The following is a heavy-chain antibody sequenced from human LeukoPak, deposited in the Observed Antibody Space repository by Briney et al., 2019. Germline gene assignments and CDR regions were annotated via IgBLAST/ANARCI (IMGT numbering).Heavy chain of an antibody. Sequence: GGSLRLSCAASGFTFSRHPMHWVRQAPGKGLEWVSVISHDGSNKYYADSLKGRFTISRDNSKNTLYLQMDSLRVEDTAVYYCAGWRGSASGSFSGPLDYWGQGALVTVSS. CDR3: AGWRGSASGSFSGPLDY. V-gene: IGHV3-30-3*01. D-gene: IGHD3-10*01. CDR2: ISHDGSNK. J-gene: IGHJ4*02. CDR1: GFTFSRHP.